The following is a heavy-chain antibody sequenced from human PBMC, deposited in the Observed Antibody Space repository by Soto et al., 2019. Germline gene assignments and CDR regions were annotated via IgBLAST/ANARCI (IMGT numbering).Heavy chain of an antibody. V-gene: IGHV1-69*13. D-gene: IGHD2-21*02. Sequence: GASVKVSYKASGGTFSSYAISWVRQAPGQGLEWMGGIIPIFGTANYAQKFQGRVTITADESTSTAYMELSSLRSEDTAVYYCARGGMVVTAIYFDYWGQGTLVTVSS. J-gene: IGHJ4*02. CDR1: GGTFSSYA. CDR2: IIPIFGTA. CDR3: ARGGMVVTAIYFDY.